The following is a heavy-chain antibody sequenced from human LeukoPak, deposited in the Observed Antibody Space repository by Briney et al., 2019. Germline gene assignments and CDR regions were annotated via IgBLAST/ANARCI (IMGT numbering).Heavy chain of an antibody. CDR1: GGSFSGYY. V-gene: IGHV4-34*01. Sequence: PSETLSLTCAVYGGSFSGYYWSWIRQPPGKGLEWIGEINHSGSTNYNPSLKSRVTISVDTSKNQFSLKLSSVTAADTAVYYCARACSSTSCTADAFDIWGQGTMVTVSS. CDR2: INHSGST. J-gene: IGHJ3*02. D-gene: IGHD2-2*01. CDR3: ARACSSTSCTADAFDI.